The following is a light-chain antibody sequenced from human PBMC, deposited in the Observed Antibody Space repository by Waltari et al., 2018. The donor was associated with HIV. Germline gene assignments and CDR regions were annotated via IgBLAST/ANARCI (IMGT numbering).Light chain of an antibody. J-gene: IGKJ1*01. CDR2: WSS. CDR3: QQYHSTPWT. CDR1: QSVFHTSNSKNY. Sequence: DIVLTQSPDSLTVPLGERATITCKSRQSVFHTSNSKNYLAWYQQKPGQPPKLLIYWSSSRDSGVPDRFSGSGFGTDFTLTISGLQAEDVATYYCQQYHSTPWTFGQGT. V-gene: IGKV4-1*01.